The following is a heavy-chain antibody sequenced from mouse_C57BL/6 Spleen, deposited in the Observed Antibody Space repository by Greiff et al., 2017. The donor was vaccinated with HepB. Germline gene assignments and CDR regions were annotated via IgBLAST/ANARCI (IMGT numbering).Heavy chain of an antibody. CDR2: ISSGGSYT. V-gene: IGHV5-6*01. CDR1: GFTFSSYG. CDR3: ARGDYGSYYAMDY. Sequence: DVHLVESGGDLVKPGGSLKLSCAASGFTFSSYGMSWVRQTPDKRLEWVATISSGGSYTYYPDSVKGRFTISRDNAKNTLYLQMSSLKSEDTAMYYCARGDYGSYYAMDYWGQGTSVTVSS. J-gene: IGHJ4*01. D-gene: IGHD1-1*01.